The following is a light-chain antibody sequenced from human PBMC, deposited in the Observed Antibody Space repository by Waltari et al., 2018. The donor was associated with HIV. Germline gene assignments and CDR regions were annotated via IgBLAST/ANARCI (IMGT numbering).Light chain of an antibody. V-gene: IGLV2-11*01. CDR1: SSDVGAYNY. CDR2: DVN. J-gene: IGLJ1*01. Sequence: QSALTQPRSVSGSPGQSVTISCTGTSSDVGAYNYVSWYQQHPGKAPKLMIYDVNKRPSWVPVRFSGSKSGNTASLNISGVQAEDESDYYCCSYAGIWGIFGTGTKVTVL. CDR3: CSYAGIWGI.